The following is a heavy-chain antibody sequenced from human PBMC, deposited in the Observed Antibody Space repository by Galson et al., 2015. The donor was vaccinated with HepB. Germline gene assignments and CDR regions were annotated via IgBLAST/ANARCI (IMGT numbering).Heavy chain of an antibody. CDR3: AKDPDIVVVVAADY. Sequence: SLRLSCAASGFTFSSYAMSWVRQAPGKGLEWVSAISGSGGSTYYADSVKGRFTISRDNSKNTLYLQMNSLRAEDTAVYYCAKDPDIVVVVAADYWGQGTLVTVSS. D-gene: IGHD2-15*01. CDR1: GFTFSSYA. CDR2: ISGSGGST. V-gene: IGHV3-23*01. J-gene: IGHJ4*02.